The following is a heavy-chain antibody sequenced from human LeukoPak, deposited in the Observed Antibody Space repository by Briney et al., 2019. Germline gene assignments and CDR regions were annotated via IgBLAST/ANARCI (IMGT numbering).Heavy chain of an antibody. CDR1: XGSISGSXYY. J-gene: IGHJ4*02. V-gene: IGHV4-39*01. CDR2: IYYSGST. Sequence: SXXCXXXXGSISGSXYYWGWIRQPPGKGLEWIGSIYYSGSTYYNPSLKSRVTISVDTSKNQFSLKLNSVTATDTAVYYCARHYGPWGQGTLVTVSS. D-gene: IGHD3-10*01. CDR3: ARHYGP.